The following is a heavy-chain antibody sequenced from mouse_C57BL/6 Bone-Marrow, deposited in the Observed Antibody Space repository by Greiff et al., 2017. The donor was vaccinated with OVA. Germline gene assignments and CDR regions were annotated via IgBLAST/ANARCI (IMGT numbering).Heavy chain of an antibody. CDR1: GYTFTSYW. J-gene: IGHJ1*03. Sequence: QVQLQQPGAELVRPGSSVKLSCKASGYTFTSYWMDWVKQRPGQGLEWIGNIYPSDSETHYNQKFKDKATLTVDKSSSTAYMQLSSLTSEDSAVYYCARWYYCSSPSYWYFDVWGTGTTVTVSS. V-gene: IGHV1-61*01. CDR3: ARWYYCSSPSYWYFDV. D-gene: IGHD1-1*01. CDR2: IYPSDSET.